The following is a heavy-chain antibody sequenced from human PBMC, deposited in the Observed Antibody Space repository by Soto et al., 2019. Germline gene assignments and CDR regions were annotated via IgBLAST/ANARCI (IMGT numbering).Heavy chain of an antibody. J-gene: IGHJ4*02. CDR1: GYTFTAYG. Sequence: QVQLVQSGPEVKMPGASVKVFCKTSGYTFTAYGLAWLRQAPGQRPEWMGWVSTIHGDTNYAQKFQGRVTKTTDRSQTATDMELGSLRSDDTAVYYCARELHRDSSAYYCFAYWGQGTLVTVSS. D-gene: IGHD3-22*01. V-gene: IGHV1-18*01. CDR2: VSTIHGDT. CDR3: ARELHRDSSAYYCFAY.